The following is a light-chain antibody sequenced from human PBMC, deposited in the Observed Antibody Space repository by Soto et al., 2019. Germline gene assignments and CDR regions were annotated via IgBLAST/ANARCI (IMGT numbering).Light chain of an antibody. CDR2: AAS. CDR3: QQFNVYPLT. Sequence: DIQLTQSPSFLSASVGDRVTITCRASQGINDYLAWYQQKPGKAPKLLIYAASTLQSEVPSRFSGSASGTEFTLTISSLQPEDFATYYCQQFNVYPLTFGGWTKVEIK. V-gene: IGKV1-9*01. J-gene: IGKJ4*01. CDR1: QGINDY.